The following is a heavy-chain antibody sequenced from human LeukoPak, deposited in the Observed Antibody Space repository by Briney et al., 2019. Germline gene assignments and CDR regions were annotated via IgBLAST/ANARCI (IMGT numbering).Heavy chain of an antibody. CDR2: ISYDGSNK. CDR1: GFTFSSYA. Sequence: PGGSLRLSCAASGFTFSSYAMHWVRQAPGKGLEWVAVISYDGSNKYYADSVKGRFTISRDNSKNMLYLQMNSLRAEDTAVYYCARDYYDSSGYPHPFDYWGQGTLVTVSS. D-gene: IGHD3-22*01. J-gene: IGHJ4*02. CDR3: ARDYYDSSGYPHPFDY. V-gene: IGHV3-30-3*01.